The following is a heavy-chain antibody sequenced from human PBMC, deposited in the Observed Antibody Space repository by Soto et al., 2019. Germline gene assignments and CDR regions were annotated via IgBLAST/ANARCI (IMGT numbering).Heavy chain of an antibody. J-gene: IGHJ5*02. V-gene: IGHV1-18*01. CDR1: GYTFTIYC. CDR3: ARVGRELQAYNWFDP. Sequence: ASVKVSCKASGYTFTIYCISWVRQAPGQGLERMGWISAYNGNTNYAQKLQGRVTMTTDTSTSTAYMELRSLRSDDTAVYYCARVGRELQAYNWFDPWGQGTLVTGSS. CDR2: ISAYNGNT. D-gene: IGHD1-26*01.